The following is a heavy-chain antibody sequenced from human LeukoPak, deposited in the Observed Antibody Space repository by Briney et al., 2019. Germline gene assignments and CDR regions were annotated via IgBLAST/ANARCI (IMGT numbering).Heavy chain of an antibody. CDR1: GYTLTELS. Sequence: ASVKVSFKVSGYTLTELSMHWVRQAPGQGLEWMGIINPSGGSTSYAQKFQGRVTMTRDTSTSTVYMELSSLRSEDTAVYYCAREYRGMDVWGQGTTVTVSS. J-gene: IGHJ6*02. CDR3: AREYRGMDV. CDR2: INPSGGST. V-gene: IGHV1-46*01. D-gene: IGHD3-16*02.